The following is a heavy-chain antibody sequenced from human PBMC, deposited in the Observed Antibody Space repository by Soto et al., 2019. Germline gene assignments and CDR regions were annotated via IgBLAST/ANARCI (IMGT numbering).Heavy chain of an antibody. J-gene: IGHJ3*02. CDR3: AKELGWYDAFDI. CDR2: ISSDGNNK. Sequence: QVQLVESGGGVVQPGRSLRLSCAASGFTFSNYAIHWVRQAPGKGLEWVAVISSDGNNKYYADSVKGRFSISRDNSKNTLYLQMNSLRTEDTAVYYCAKELGWYDAFDIWGQGTMVTVSS. CDR1: GFTFSNYA. D-gene: IGHD6-19*01. V-gene: IGHV3-30*18.